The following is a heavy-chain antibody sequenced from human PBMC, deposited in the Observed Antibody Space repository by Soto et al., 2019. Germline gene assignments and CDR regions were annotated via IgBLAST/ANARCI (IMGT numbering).Heavy chain of an antibody. J-gene: IGHJ4*02. CDR2: INPNSGGT. Sequence: AASVKVSCKASGYTFTSYYMHWVRQAPGQGLEWMGWINPNSGGTKSAEKFQGRVTMTRDTSISTAYMELSRLTSDDTAVYYCASAAVTGTAGLDFWGQGTQVTVSS. CDR1: GYTFTSYY. V-gene: IGHV1-2*02. CDR3: ASAAVTGTAGLDF. D-gene: IGHD6-19*01.